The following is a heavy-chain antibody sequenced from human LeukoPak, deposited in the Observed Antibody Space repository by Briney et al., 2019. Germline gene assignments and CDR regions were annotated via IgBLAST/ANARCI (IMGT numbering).Heavy chain of an antibody. V-gene: IGHV1-46*01. D-gene: IGHD3-22*01. CDR3: ARDTDYYDSSGYYYVGY. J-gene: IGHJ4*02. CDR2: INPSGGST. Sequence: ASVKVSCKASGYTFTSYYMHWVRQAPGQGLEWMGIINPSGGSTSYAQKFQGRVTMTRDTSTSTVYMELSSLRSEDTAVYYCARDTDYYDSSGYYYVGYWGQGTLVTASS. CDR1: GYTFTSYY.